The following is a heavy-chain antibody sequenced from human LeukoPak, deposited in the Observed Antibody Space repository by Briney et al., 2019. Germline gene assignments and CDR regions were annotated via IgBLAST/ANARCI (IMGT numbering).Heavy chain of an antibody. Sequence: PGRSLRLSCAASGFTFKNYGIHWVRQAPGKGLEWVAIVWYDGSNKFYADSVKGRFTISRDNSKNTVYLHMNSLRAEDTAVYYCASQEGGGTPFEYWGQGTLVTVSS. CDR1: GFTFKNYG. CDR3: ASQEGGGTPFEY. V-gene: IGHV3-33*01. D-gene: IGHD3-16*01. J-gene: IGHJ4*02. CDR2: VWYDGSNK.